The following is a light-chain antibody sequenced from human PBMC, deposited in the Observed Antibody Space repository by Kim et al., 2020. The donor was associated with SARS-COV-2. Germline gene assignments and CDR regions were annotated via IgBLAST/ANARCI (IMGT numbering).Light chain of an antibody. Sequence: SSELTQDPAVSVAWGQTVRITCQGDSLRNYFASWYQQRPGQAPILVIYGKNSRPSGIPDRFSGSSSGSTASLTITGAQAEDEADYYCNSRDSNGNHLVFGGGTQLTVL. V-gene: IGLV3-19*01. J-gene: IGLJ2*01. CDR1: SLRNYF. CDR2: GKN. CDR3: NSRDSNGNHLV.